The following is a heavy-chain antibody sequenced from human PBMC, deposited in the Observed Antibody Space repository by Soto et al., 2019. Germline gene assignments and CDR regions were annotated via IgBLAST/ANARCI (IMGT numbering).Heavy chain of an antibody. J-gene: IGHJ4*02. CDR3: VSSYPWLGFDY. Sequence: PSETLSLTCTVSGGSISSYYWGWIRQPPGKGLEWIGNIYYSGSASYNPSLKSRVTISVDTSRNQVSLKLSSVTAADTAVYICVSSYPWLGFDYWGKGTLGTFSS. CDR1: GGSISSYY. V-gene: IGHV4-39*01. CDR2: IYYSGSA. D-gene: IGHD5-12*01.